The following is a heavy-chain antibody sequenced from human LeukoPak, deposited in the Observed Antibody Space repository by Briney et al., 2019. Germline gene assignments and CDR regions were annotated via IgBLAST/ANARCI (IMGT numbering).Heavy chain of an antibody. CDR1: GFTFGNYA. CDR2: ASTDGTP. J-gene: IGHJ6*03. CDR3: AKLRHGGYYSYMDV. V-gene: IGHV3-23*01. Sequence: GGSLRLSCTVSGFTFGNYAMTWVRQGPGKGLESVSSASTDGTPYYANSVKGRFTISRDNSKSTLYLRMNSLRAEDTAVYYCAKLRHGGYYSYMDVWGKGTTVTDSS. D-gene: IGHD2-21*01.